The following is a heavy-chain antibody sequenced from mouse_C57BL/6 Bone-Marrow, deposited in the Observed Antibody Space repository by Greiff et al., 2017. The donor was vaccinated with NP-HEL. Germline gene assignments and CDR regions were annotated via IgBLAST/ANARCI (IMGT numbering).Heavy chain of an antibody. Sequence: QVHVKQSGAELARPGASVKLSCKASGYTFTSYGISWVKQRTGQGLEWIGEIYPRSGNTYYNEKFKGKATLTADKSSSTAYMELRSLTSEDSAVYFCARGWFTNDYWGQGTTLTVSS. V-gene: IGHV1-81*01. CDR1: GYTFTSYG. J-gene: IGHJ2*01. CDR2: IYPRSGNT. D-gene: IGHD2-12*01. CDR3: ARGWFTNDY.